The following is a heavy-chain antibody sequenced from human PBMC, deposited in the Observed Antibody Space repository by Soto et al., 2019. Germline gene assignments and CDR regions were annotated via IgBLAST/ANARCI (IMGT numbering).Heavy chain of an antibody. CDR2: VSHIGST. Sequence: PSETLSLTCSVSGGSISNSSYLWGWVRQPPGKGLQWIGSVSHIGSTNYNPSLKSRLTISVGTSKTQSSLRLDSVTAADTAVYYCSRIAVPGPRTGIHYSGQGILVTVSS. D-gene: IGHD6-19*01. V-gene: IGHV4-39*01. CDR1: GGSISNSSYL. J-gene: IGHJ4*02. CDR3: SRIAVPGPRTGIHY.